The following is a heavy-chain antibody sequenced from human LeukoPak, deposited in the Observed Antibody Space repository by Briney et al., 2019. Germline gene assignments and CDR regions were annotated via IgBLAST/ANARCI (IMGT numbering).Heavy chain of an antibody. J-gene: IGHJ5*02. CDR3: ARELRWNRWWFDP. D-gene: IGHD4-23*01. CDR1: GYTFTGYY. V-gene: IGHV1-2*02. CDR2: INPNSGGT. Sequence: ASVKVSCTASGYTFTGYYMHWVRQAPGQGLEWMGWINPNSGGTNYAQKFQGRVTMTRDTSISTAYMELSRLRSDDTAVYYCARELRWNRWWFDPWGQGTLATVSS.